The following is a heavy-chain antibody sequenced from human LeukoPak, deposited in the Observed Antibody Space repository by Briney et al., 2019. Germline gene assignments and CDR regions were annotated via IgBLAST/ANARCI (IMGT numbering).Heavy chain of an antibody. V-gene: IGHV4-34*01. CDR3: ASLSTNYYDSSGYGAFDI. J-gene: IGHJ3*02. Sequence: SETLSLTCAVYGGSFSGYYWSWIRQPPGKGLEWIGEINHSGSTNYNPCLKSRVTISVDTSKNQFSLKLSSVTAADTAVYYCASLSTNYYDSSGYGAFDIWGQGTMVTVSS. D-gene: IGHD3-22*01. CDR2: INHSGST. CDR1: GGSFSGYY.